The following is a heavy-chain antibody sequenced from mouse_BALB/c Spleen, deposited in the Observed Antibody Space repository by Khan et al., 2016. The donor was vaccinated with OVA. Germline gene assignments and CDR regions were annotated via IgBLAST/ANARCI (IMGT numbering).Heavy chain of an antibody. D-gene: IGHD1-1*01. CDR1: GYSFTGYF. CDR3: ARIYRSDFDY. V-gene: IGHV1-20*02. Sequence: EVQLQESGPELVKPGASVKISCKASGYSFTGYFMNWVMQSHGKSLEWIGRINPHIGETFYNQKFKGKATLTVDESSSTAHMELRNLASEDSAVYYCARIYRSDFDYWGQGTTLTVSS. J-gene: IGHJ2*01. CDR2: INPHIGET.